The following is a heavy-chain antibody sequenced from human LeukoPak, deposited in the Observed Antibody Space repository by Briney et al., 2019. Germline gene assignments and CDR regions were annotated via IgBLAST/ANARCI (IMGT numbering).Heavy chain of an antibody. CDR3: ARDGFVGAADY. J-gene: IGHJ4*02. CDR1: GFTFSNAW. V-gene: IGHV3-30*03. Sequence: PGGSLRLSCAASGFTFSNAWMDWVRRAPGKGLEWVAVISYDGSNKYYADSVKGRFTISRDNSKNTLYLQMNSLRVEDTAVYYCARDGFVGAADYWGQGTLVTVSS. CDR2: ISYDGSNK. D-gene: IGHD6-13*01.